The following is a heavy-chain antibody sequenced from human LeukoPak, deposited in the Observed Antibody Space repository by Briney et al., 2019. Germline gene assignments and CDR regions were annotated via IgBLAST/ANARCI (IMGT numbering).Heavy chain of an antibody. D-gene: IGHD6-13*01. CDR1: GFTFSSYS. V-gene: IGHV3-21*01. CDR3: ARAGSSWRSDY. Sequence: GGSLRLSCAASGFTFSSYSMNWVRQVPGKGLEWVSSITTSSSYIYYADSVQGRFTISRDNAKNSLYLQTNSLRAEDTAVYYCARAGSSWRSDYWGQGTLVTVSS. J-gene: IGHJ4*02. CDR2: ITTSSSYI.